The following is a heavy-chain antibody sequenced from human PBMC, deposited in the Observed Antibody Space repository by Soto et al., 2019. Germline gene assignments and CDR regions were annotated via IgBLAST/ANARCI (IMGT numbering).Heavy chain of an antibody. V-gene: IGHV2-70*01. CDR3: ARGVGDLLWKARPYYFDY. Sequence: SGPTLVNPTQTLTLTCTFSGFSLSTSGMCVSWIRQPPGKALEWLALIDWDDDKYYSTSLKTRLTISKDTSKNQVVLTMTNMDPVDTATHYCARGVGDLLWKARPYYFDYWGQGTLVTVS. CDR2: IDWDDDK. CDR1: GFSLSTSGMC. J-gene: IGHJ4*02. D-gene: IGHD3-10*01.